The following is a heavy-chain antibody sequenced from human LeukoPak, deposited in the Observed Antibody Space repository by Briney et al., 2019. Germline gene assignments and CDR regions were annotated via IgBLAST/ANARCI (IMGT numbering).Heavy chain of an antibody. Sequence: PSETLSLTCAVYGGSFSGYYWSWIRQPPGKGLEWIGEINHSGSTNYNPFLKSRVTISVDTSKNQFSLKLSSATAADTAVYYCARGLRAPRRFDPWGQGTLVTVSS. J-gene: IGHJ5*02. CDR1: GGSFSGYY. V-gene: IGHV4-34*01. CDR2: INHSGST. CDR3: ARGLRAPRRFDP.